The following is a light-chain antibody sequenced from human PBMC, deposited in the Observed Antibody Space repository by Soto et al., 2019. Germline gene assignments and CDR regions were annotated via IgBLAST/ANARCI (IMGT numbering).Light chain of an antibody. J-gene: IGLJ1*01. CDR1: SSDVGGYNY. CDR3: SSYTSSSTLV. V-gene: IGLV2-14*01. CDR2: DVS. Sequence: QSALTQPASVSGSPGQAITISFTGTSSDVGGYNYVSWYQQHPGKAPKLMIYDVSNRPSGVSNRFSGSKSGNTASLTISGLQAEDDADYYCSSYTSSSTLVFGTGTKVTVL.